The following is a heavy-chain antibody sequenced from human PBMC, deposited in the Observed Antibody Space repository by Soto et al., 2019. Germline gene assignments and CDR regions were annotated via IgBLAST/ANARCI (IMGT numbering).Heavy chain of an antibody. V-gene: IGHV3-23*01. CDR3: AEDLRHRGTRLDDY. D-gene: IGHD1-1*01. J-gene: IGHJ4*02. CDR2: ISRCGGSS. CDR1: GFTFSSYA. Sequence: PGGSLRLSCAGCGFTFSSYAMSWVRHGPGKCLERVSSISRCGGSSNYANYLNGRFSIFSDNSKNTRYLQMNSLRAEDTAVYYCAEDLRHRGTRLDDYWGQGTLVTVSS.